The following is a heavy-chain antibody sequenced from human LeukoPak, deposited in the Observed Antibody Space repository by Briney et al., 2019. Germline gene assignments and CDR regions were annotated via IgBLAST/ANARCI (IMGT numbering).Heavy chain of an antibody. Sequence: GGSLRLSCAASGFTFSSYAMSWVRQAPGKGLEWVSTISASGGSTYYADSVMGRFTISRDNAKNTLSLQMNSLRAEDTAVYYCAKSDCASDGCKLLNYWGQGTLVTASS. CDR3: AKSDCASDGCKLLNY. CDR1: GFTFSSYA. D-gene: IGHD3-10*01. J-gene: IGHJ4*02. CDR2: ISASGGST. V-gene: IGHV3-23*01.